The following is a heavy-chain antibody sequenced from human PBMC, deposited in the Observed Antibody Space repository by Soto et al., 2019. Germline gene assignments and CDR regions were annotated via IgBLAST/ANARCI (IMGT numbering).Heavy chain of an antibody. D-gene: IGHD4-17*01. Sequence: QVQLVQSGAEVKKPGASVKVSCKASGYTFTSYGISWVRQAPGQGLEWMGWISAYNGNTNYAQKLQGRVTMTTDTSASTAYVELRSLSSDDTAVYYCAGGSAGDYAYCGMDVWGQGTTVTVS. V-gene: IGHV1-18*01. CDR3: AGGSAGDYAYCGMDV. J-gene: IGHJ6*02. CDR1: GYTFTSYG. CDR2: ISAYNGNT.